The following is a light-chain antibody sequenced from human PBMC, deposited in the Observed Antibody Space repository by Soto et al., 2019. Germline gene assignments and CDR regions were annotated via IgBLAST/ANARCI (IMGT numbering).Light chain of an antibody. V-gene: IGKV4-1*01. Sequence: DIVMTQSPDFLTVSLGERATINCKSSRNVLYTSNTKSYLAWYQQKPGQPPKLLIYWASTRESGVPDRFSGSGSGTDFTLTISSLQAEDVAVYYCQQYYSAPWTFGQGTKVDIK. J-gene: IGKJ1*01. CDR3: QQYYSAPWT. CDR2: WAS. CDR1: RNVLYTSNTKSY.